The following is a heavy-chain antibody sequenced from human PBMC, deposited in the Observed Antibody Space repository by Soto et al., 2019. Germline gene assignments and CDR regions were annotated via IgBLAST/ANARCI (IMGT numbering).Heavy chain of an antibody. D-gene: IGHD3-3*01. J-gene: IGHJ4*02. CDR2: ISYDGSNK. V-gene: IGHV3-30-3*01. Sequence: QVQLVESGGGVVQPGRSLRLSCAASGFTFSSYAMHWVRQAPGKGLEWVAVISYDGSNKYYADSVKCRFTISRDNSKNTLYLQMNSLRAEDTAVYYCARDYWRGGAFDYWGQGTLVTVSS. CDR1: GFTFSSYA. CDR3: ARDYWRGGAFDY.